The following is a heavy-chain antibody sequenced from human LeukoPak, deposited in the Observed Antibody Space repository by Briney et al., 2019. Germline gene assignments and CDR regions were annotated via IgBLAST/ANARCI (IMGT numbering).Heavy chain of an antibody. Sequence: ASVKVSCKASGYTFTSYAISWVRQAPGQGLEWMGGIIPIFGTANYAQKFQGRVTITTDESTSTAYMELSSLRSEDTAVYYCAREFRYSSSSVCFDYWGQGTLVTVSS. CDR1: GYTFTSYA. J-gene: IGHJ4*02. D-gene: IGHD6-6*01. V-gene: IGHV1-69*05. CDR2: IIPIFGTA. CDR3: AREFRYSSSSVCFDY.